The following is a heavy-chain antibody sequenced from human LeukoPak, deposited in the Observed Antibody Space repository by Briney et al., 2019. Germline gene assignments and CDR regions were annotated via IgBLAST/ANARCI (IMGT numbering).Heavy chain of an antibody. CDR2: ISGSGDST. Sequence: PGGSLRLSCVVSGFTFSSYAMSWVRQAPGKGLEWVSAISGSGDSTYYADSVKGRFTISRDNSKNTLYLQMNSLRAEDTAVYYCARGLARYFDWLLYYYGMDVWGQGTTVTVSS. CDR3: ARGLARYFDWLLYYYGMDV. J-gene: IGHJ6*02. V-gene: IGHV3-23*01. CDR1: GFTFSSYA. D-gene: IGHD3-9*01.